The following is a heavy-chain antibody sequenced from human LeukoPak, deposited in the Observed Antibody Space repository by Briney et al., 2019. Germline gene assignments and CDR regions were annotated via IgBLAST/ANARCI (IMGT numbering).Heavy chain of an antibody. CDR2: ISAYNGNT. Sequence: ASVKVSCKASGYTFTSYGISWVRQAPGQGLEWMGWISAYNGNTNYAQKLRGRVTMTTDTSTSTAYMGLRSLRSDDTAVYYCARLIAAAGINWFDPWGQGTLVTVSS. CDR3: ARLIAAAGINWFDP. D-gene: IGHD6-13*01. J-gene: IGHJ5*02. V-gene: IGHV1-18*01. CDR1: GYTFTSYG.